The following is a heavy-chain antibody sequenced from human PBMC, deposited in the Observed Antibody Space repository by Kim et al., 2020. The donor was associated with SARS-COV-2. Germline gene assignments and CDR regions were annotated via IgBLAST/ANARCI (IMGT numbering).Heavy chain of an antibody. CDR3: ARDLSLGRPGGFDY. D-gene: IGHD3-10*01. Sequence: GGSLRLSCAASEFTFSRYSMHWVRQAPGKGLEWVSTISRNSDYIYYADSVEGRFTISRDNAKNSLYLQMNSLRADDTAMYYCARDLSLGRPGGFDYWGQGTLVTVSS. J-gene: IGHJ4*02. CDR1: EFTFSRYS. CDR2: ISRNSDYI. V-gene: IGHV3-21*01.